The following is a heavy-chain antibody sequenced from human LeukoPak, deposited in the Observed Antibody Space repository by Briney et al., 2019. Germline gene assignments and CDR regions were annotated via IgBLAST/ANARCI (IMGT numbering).Heavy chain of an antibody. CDR3: AGGYGSGSYYY. CDR2: IYYSGST. Sequence: SETLSLTCAVSGGSISSGGYYWSWIRQHPGKGLEWVGYIYYSGSTYYNPSLKSRVTISVDTSKNQFSLKLSSVTAADTAVYYCAGGYGSGSYYYWGQGTLVTVSS. V-gene: IGHV4-31*11. D-gene: IGHD3-10*01. CDR1: GGSISSGGYY. J-gene: IGHJ4*02.